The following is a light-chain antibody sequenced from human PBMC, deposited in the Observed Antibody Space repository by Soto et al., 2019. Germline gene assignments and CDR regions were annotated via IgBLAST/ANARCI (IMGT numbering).Light chain of an antibody. Sequence: EIVLTQSPGTLSLSPGERATLSCRASQSVSSSYLAWYQQKPGQAPRLLIYGASSSATGIPDRFSGSGSGTDFPLTISRLAPNDFAVSYCQLYGSPPPGVPFGGGTKVNIK. CDR1: QSVSSSY. CDR2: GAS. V-gene: IGKV3-20*01. CDR3: QLYGSPPPGVP. J-gene: IGKJ4*01.